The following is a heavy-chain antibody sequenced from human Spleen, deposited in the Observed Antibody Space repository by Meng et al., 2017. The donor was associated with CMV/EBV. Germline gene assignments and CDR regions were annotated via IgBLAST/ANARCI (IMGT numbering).Heavy chain of an antibody. CDR3: ARQTPQLVLIDY. V-gene: IGHV1-2*02. Sequence: SCKVSGGTVTGYDIHWVRQAPGQGLEWMGWINAYSGGTNYSQKFQGRVTMTRDTNISTTYMEVTSLRSTDTDIYSCARQTPQLVLIDYWGQGTLVTVSS. D-gene: IGHD6-13*01. J-gene: IGHJ4*02. CDR1: GGTVTGYD. CDR2: INAYSGGT.